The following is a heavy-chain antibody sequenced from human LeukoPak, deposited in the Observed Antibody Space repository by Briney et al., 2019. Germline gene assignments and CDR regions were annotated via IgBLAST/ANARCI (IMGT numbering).Heavy chain of an antibody. Sequence: ASVKVSCKASGYTFTSYDINWVRQAPGQGLEWMGIINPSGGSTSYAQKFQGRVTMTRDTSTSTVYMELSSLRSEDTAVYYCARLPDDYGGNSVRDYWGQGTLVTVSS. CDR3: ARLPDDYGGNSVRDY. V-gene: IGHV1-46*01. CDR1: GYTFTSYD. CDR2: INPSGGST. D-gene: IGHD4-23*01. J-gene: IGHJ4*02.